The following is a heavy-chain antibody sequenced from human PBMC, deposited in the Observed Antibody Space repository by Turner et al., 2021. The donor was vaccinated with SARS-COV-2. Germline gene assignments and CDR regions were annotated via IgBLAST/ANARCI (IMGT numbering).Heavy chain of an antibody. CDR1: GFTFSSYA. CDR2: ISGSGGTT. CDR3: ARDREDCSSSSCYEAY. V-gene: IGHV3-23*01. D-gene: IGHD2-2*01. Sequence: EVQLLESGGGLVQPGGSLRLSCAASGFTFSSYAMSWVRQAPGKGLGWGSAISGSGGTTYYADSVKGRFTISRDNSKNTLYLQMNSLRAEDTAVYYCARDREDCSSSSCYEAYWGQGTLVTVSS. J-gene: IGHJ4*02.